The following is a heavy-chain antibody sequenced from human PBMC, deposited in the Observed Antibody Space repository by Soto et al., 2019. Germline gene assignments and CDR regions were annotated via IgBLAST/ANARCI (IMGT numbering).Heavy chain of an antibody. Sequence: GSLRLSCAASGFTFSGSTMHWARQASGKGLEWVGHIRTKANRYATVYAESVKGRFTISRDDSKNTAYLQVNSLKTEDTAVYYCTRQNGDFFEYWGQGALVTVSS. CDR1: GFTFSGST. CDR2: IRTKANRYAT. J-gene: IGHJ4*02. D-gene: IGHD4-17*01. CDR3: TRQNGDFFEY. V-gene: IGHV3-73*01.